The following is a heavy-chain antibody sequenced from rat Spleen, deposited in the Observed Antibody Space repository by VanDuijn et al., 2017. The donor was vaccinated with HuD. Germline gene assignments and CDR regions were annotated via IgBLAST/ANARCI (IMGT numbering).Heavy chain of an antibody. CDR1: GHSITSSYR. CDR3: AREGSYYYSGDPDWFAY. Sequence: EVQLQESGPGLVKPSQSLSLTCSVTGHSITSSYRCNWIRKFPGSKLEWMGYINSAGTTNYNPSLKSRISITRDTSKNQFFLQLNSVTTEDTATYYCAREGSYYYSGDPDWFAYWGQGTLVTVSS. V-gene: IGHV3-3*01. CDR2: INSAGTT. D-gene: IGHD1-1*01. J-gene: IGHJ3*01.